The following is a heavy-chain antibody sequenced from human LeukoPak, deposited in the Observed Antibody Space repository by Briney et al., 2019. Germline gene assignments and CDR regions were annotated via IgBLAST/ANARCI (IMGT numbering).Heavy chain of an antibody. D-gene: IGHD3-9*01. CDR3: ARGPDIKPYYNYYGMDV. CDR1: GFTFSSYA. V-gene: IGHV3-30-3*01. CDR2: ISYDGSNK. J-gene: IGHJ6*02. Sequence: GGSLRLSCAASGFTFSSYAMPWVRQAPGKGLEWVAVISYDGSNKYYADSVKGRFTISRDNSKNTLYLQVNSLRAEDTAVYYCARGPDIKPYYNYYGMDVWGQGTTVTVSS.